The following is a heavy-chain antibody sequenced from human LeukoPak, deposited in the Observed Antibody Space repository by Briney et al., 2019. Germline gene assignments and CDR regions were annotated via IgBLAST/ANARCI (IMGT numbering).Heavy chain of an antibody. J-gene: IGHJ2*01. CDR1: GYTFTSYG. CDR3: ARHDPLPPDWYFDL. Sequence: ASVKVSCKASGYTFTSYGISWVRQAPGQGLEWMGWINAYNGNTNYAQKLQGRVTMTTDTSTSTAYMELRSLRSDDTAVYYCARHDPLPPDWYFDLWGRGTLVTVSS. D-gene: IGHD1-1*01. CDR2: INAYNGNT. V-gene: IGHV1-18*01.